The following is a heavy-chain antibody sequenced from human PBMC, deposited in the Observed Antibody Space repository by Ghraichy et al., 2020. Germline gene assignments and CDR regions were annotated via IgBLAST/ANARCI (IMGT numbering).Heavy chain of an antibody. CDR3: AKDLEMATISGLHGWYFDL. CDR2: ISGNGGAT. V-gene: IGHV3-23*01. J-gene: IGHJ2*01. Sequence: GGSLRLSCAASGFTFSSYAMSWVRQAPGKGLEWVSAISGNGGATYYADSAKGRFTISRDNSKNTLYLQMNSLRAEDTAVYYCAKDLEMATISGLHGWYFDLWGRVTLVTVSS. CDR1: GFTFSSYA. D-gene: IGHD5-24*01.